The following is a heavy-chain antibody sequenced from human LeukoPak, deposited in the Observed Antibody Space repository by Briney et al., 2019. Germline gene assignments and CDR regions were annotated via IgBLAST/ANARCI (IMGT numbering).Heavy chain of an antibody. CDR3: ARTHPVGATAWDY. V-gene: IGHV3-30-3*01. CDR1: GFTFSSYA. D-gene: IGHD1-26*01. J-gene: IGHJ4*02. Sequence: GGSLRLSCAASGFTFSSYAMHWVRQAPGKGLEWVAVISYDGSNKYYADSVKGRFTISRDNSKNTLYLQMNSLRAEDTAVYYCARTHPVGATAWDYWGQGTLVTVSS. CDR2: ISYDGSNK.